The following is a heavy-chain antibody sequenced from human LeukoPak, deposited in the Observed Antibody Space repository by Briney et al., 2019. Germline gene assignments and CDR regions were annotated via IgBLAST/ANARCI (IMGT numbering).Heavy chain of an antibody. CDR2: ISSSSTTI. CDR3: ARVLHKRNYDSSTYYGY. Sequence: GGSLRLSCAASGFTLSSYAMSWVRQAPGKGLEWVSYISSSSTTIYYADSVKGRFTISRDNAKNSLYLQMNSLRAEDTAVYYCARVLHKRNYDSSTYYGYWGQGTLVTVSS. V-gene: IGHV3-48*01. CDR1: GFTLSSYA. D-gene: IGHD3-22*01. J-gene: IGHJ4*02.